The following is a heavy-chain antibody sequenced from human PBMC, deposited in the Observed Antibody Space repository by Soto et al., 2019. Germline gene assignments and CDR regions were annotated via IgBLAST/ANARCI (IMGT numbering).Heavy chain of an antibody. CDR2: IYSGGST. CDR3: AREDGDNSVFDY. D-gene: IGHD2-21*01. V-gene: IGHV3-53*01. CDR1: GFTVSSNY. J-gene: IGHJ4*02. Sequence: HPGWSLRLACAASGFTVSSNYMSLVRQAPGKGLEWVSIIYSGGSTYYADSVKGRFTISRDTSKNTLYLQINSLRAEDTAVYYCAREDGDNSVFDYWGQGTLVTVSS.